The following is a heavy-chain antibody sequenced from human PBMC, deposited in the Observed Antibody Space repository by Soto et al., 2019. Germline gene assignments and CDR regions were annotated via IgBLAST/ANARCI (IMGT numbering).Heavy chain of an antibody. V-gene: IGHV3-33*01. Sequence: VQLVESGGGVVQPGRSLRLSCAASGFTFSSYGMHWVRQAPGKGLEWVAVIWYDGSNKYYADSVKGRFTISRDNSKNTLYLQMNSLRAEDTAVYYCARDGGDSSSWSDYWGQGTLVTVSS. CDR2: IWYDGSNK. D-gene: IGHD6-13*01. J-gene: IGHJ4*02. CDR1: GFTFSSYG. CDR3: ARDGGDSSSWSDY.